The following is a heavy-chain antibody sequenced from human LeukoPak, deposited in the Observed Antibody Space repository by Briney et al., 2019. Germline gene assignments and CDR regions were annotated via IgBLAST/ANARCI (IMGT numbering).Heavy chain of an antibody. CDR1: GYTFTGYY. CDR2: IDPKTGDI. CDR3: ARRNWGSPPYFDY. D-gene: IGHD7-27*01. V-gene: IGHV1-2*02. J-gene: IGHJ4*02. Sequence: GASVKVSCKASGYTFTGYYMHWVRQAPGQGLEWMGWIDPKTGDINYAQKFQGRVTMTRDTSISTAYMELSTLRSDDTALYYCARRNWGSPPYFDYWGQGTLVTVSS.